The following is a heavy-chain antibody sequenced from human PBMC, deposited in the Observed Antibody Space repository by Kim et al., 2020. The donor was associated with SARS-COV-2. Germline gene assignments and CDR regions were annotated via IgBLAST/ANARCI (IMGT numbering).Heavy chain of an antibody. CDR2: INPNSGGT. D-gene: IGHD5-12*01. V-gene: IGHV1-2*06. CDR3: ARDFNRDGYNSGGDY. J-gene: IGHJ4*02. CDR1: GYTFTGYY. Sequence: ASVKVSCKASGYTFTGYYMHWVRQAPGQGLEWMGRINPNSGGTNYAQKFQGRVTMTRDTSISTAYMELSRLRSDDTAVYYCARDFNRDGYNSGGDYWGQGTLVTVSS.